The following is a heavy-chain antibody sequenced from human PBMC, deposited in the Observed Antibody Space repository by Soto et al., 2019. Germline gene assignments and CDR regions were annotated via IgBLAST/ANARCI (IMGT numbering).Heavy chain of an antibody. CDR2: ISYDGSNK. Sequence: QVQLVESGGGVVQPGRSLRLSCAASGFTFSSYAMHWVRQAPGKGLEWVAVISYDGSNKYYADSVKGRFTISRDNSKNTLYLQMNSLRAEDTAVYYCASWGDIVVVVAAPAAFDIWGQGTMVNVSS. V-gene: IGHV3-30-3*01. D-gene: IGHD2-15*01. CDR1: GFTFSSYA. J-gene: IGHJ3*02. CDR3: ASWGDIVVVVAAPAAFDI.